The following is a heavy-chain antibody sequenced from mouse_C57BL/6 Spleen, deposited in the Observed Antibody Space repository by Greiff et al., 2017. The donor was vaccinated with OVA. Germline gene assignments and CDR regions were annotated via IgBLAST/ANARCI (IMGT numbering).Heavy chain of an antibody. CDR3: ARAPYLDY. J-gene: IGHJ4*01. CDR1: GFTFSSYA. Sequence: EVKLMESGGGLVKPGGSLKLSCAASGFTFSSYAMSWVRQTPEKRLEWVATISDGGSYTYYPDNVKGRFTISRDNAKNNLYLQMSHLKSEDTAMYYCARAPYLDYWGQGTSVTVSS. V-gene: IGHV5-4*03. CDR2: ISDGGSYT.